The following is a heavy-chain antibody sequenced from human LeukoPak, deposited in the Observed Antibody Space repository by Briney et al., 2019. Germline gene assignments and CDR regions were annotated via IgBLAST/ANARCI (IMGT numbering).Heavy chain of an antibody. CDR1: GFPFTNNP. Sequence: PGGSLRLSCVASGFPFTNNPMNWVRQAPGKGLEWVSYISNDITTTYYAESVEGRFTISRDNAKNSLYLQMNSLRVEDTAVYYCARDGGNSYEIDYWGQGILVTVSS. CDR3: ARDGGNSYEIDY. J-gene: IGHJ4*02. D-gene: IGHD5-18*01. V-gene: IGHV3-48*04. CDR2: ISNDITTT.